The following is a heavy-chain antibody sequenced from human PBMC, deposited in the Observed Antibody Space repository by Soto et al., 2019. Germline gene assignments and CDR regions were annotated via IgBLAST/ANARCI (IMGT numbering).Heavy chain of an antibody. CDR1: GFSFSISP. J-gene: IGHJ4*02. CDR2: ISYDGTNK. V-gene: IGHV3-30-3*01. Sequence: QVQLVESGGGVVQPGRSLRLSCAASGFSFSISPMHWVRQAPGKGPEWVALISYDGTNKFYADSVKGRFTISRDNSKSTLYLQADSRRPEDAAVYYCARDPKTSGGQHWAFNYFDSWGQGTLVTVSS. CDR3: ARDPKTSGGQHWAFNYFDS. D-gene: IGHD7-27*01.